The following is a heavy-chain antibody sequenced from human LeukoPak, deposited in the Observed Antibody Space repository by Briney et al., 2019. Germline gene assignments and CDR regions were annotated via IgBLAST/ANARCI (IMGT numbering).Heavy chain of an antibody. Sequence: VASVKVSCKASGYTFTDSYMHWVRQAPGQGLEWMGWINPKTGGTNYAQRFQGRVTMTRDTSISTAYMELSRLRSDDTAVYYCARDGGPDPYYYYYMDVWGKGITVTVSS. V-gene: IGHV1-2*02. J-gene: IGHJ6*03. CDR2: INPKTGGT. CDR1: GYTFTDSY. CDR3: ARDGGPDPYYYYYMDV. D-gene: IGHD3-16*01.